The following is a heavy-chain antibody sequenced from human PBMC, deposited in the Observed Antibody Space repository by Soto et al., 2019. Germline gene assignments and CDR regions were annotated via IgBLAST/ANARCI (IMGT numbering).Heavy chain of an antibody. CDR2: ISSSSSYI. CDR1: GFTFSSYS. D-gene: IGHD1-1*01. J-gene: IGHJ6*03. Sequence: GGSLRLSCAASGFTFSSYSMNWVRQAPGKGLEWVSSISSSSSYIYYADSVKGRFTISRDNAKNSLYLQMNSLRAEDTAVYYCARGYNWNDVYYYYYMDVWGKGTTVTVSS. CDR3: ARGYNWNDVYYYYYMDV. V-gene: IGHV3-21*01.